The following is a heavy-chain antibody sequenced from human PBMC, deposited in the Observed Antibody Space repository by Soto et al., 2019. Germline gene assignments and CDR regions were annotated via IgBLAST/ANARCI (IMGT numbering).Heavy chain of an antibody. CDR1: GFTFTTLV. J-gene: IGHJ4*02. CDR3: ARDRAKIAVAGDNPSYDY. D-gene: IGHD6-19*01. CDR2: IVVGSGNT. V-gene: IGHV1-58*01. Sequence: SVKVSCKASGFTFTTLVVLWVRQARGHPLEWIGWIVVGSGNTNYAQKYQERVTMTRDTSTSTVYMELSSLRSEDTAVYYCARDRAKIAVAGDNPSYDYWGQGTLVTVSS.